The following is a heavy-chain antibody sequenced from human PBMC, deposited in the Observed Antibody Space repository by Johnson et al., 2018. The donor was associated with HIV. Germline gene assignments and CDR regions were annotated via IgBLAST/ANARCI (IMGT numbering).Heavy chain of an antibody. Sequence: QVQLVESGGGLVKPGGSLRLSCAASGFTFSNAWMSWVRQVPGQGLEWVAVISYDGGNKYYADSVKGRFTISRDNSKHTLYLKMNSLRAEDTAVYYCARDRKAVAQGAFDIWGQGTMVTVSS. J-gene: IGHJ3*02. V-gene: IGHV3-30*03. CDR2: ISYDGGNK. CDR1: GFTFSNAW. CDR3: ARDRKAVAQGAFDI. D-gene: IGHD6-19*01.